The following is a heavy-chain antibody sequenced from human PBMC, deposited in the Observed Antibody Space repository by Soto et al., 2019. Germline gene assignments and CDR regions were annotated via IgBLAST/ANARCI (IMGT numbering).Heavy chain of an antibody. D-gene: IGHD1-26*01. CDR3: AKDPSKWELLNWFDP. CDR2: ISGSGGST. J-gene: IGHJ5*02. Sequence: EVQLLESGGGLVQPGGSLRLSCAASGFTFSSYAMSWVSQAPGKGLEWVSAISGSGGSTYYADSVKGRFTISRDNSKNTLYLQMNSLRAEDTAVYYCAKDPSKWELLNWFDPWGQGTLVTVSS. V-gene: IGHV3-23*01. CDR1: GFTFSSYA.